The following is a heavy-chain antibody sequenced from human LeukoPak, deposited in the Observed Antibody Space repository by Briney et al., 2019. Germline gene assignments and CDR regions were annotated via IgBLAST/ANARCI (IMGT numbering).Heavy chain of an antibody. CDR1: GFTFSDYY. Sequence: GGSLRLSCAASGFTFSDYYMSWIRQAPGKGLEWVSYISSSGSTIYYADSVKGRFTISRDNSKNTLYLQMNSLRAEDTAVYYCVKGAHYYDSSGYYWDSVADAFDIWGQGTMVTVSS. J-gene: IGHJ3*02. D-gene: IGHD3-22*01. V-gene: IGHV3-11*04. CDR3: VKGAHYYDSSGYYWDSVADAFDI. CDR2: ISSSGSTI.